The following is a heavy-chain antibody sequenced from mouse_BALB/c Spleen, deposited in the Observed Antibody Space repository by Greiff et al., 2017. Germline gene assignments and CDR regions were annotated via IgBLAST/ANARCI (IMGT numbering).Heavy chain of an antibody. D-gene: IGHD1-1*01. CDR3: ARDHYYGSSGGYFDY. CDR1: GFTFSDYY. CDR2: ISDGGSYT. Sequence: EVHLVESGGGLVKPGGSLKLSCAASGFTFSDYYMYWVRQTPEKRLEWVATISDGGSYTYYPDSVKGRFTISRDNAKNNLYLQMSSLKSEDTAMYYCARDHYYGSSGGYFDYWGQGTTLTVSS. V-gene: IGHV5-4*02. J-gene: IGHJ2*01.